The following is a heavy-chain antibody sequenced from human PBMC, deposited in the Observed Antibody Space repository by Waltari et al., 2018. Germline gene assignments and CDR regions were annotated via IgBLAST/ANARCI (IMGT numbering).Heavy chain of an antibody. J-gene: IGHJ5*02. V-gene: IGHV4-38-2*02. D-gene: IGHD3-10*01. CDR3: ARDLEYYYGSGSLNWFDP. CDR2: IYHSGRT. CDR1: GYSISSGYY. Sequence: QVQLQESGPGLVKPSETLSLTYAVSGYSISSGYYWGWIRQPPGKGLEWIGSIYHSGRTYYHPSLKSRVTISVDTSKNQFSLKLSSVTAADTAVYYCARDLEYYYGSGSLNWFDPWGQGTLVTVSS.